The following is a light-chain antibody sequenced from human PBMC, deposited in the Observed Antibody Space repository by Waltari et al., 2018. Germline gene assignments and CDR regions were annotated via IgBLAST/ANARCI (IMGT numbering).Light chain of an antibody. Sequence: QSALPQPASVSGSRGQSIAISCTGSSSDVGAYNYVSWYQQYPGKAPRVMIYDVINRPSGVSDRFSGSKSGNTASLTISGLQAEDEADYYCSSYTTSRTVVFGGGTKLTVL. V-gene: IGLV2-14*01. J-gene: IGLJ3*02. CDR3: SSYTTSRTVV. CDR1: SSDVGAYNY. CDR2: DVI.